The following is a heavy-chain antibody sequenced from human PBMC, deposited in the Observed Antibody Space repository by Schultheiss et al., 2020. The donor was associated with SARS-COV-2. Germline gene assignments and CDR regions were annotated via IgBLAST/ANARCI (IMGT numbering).Heavy chain of an antibody. J-gene: IGHJ6*02. V-gene: IGHV3-33*08. CDR2: LWYDGSNK. Sequence: GGSLRLSCAASGFAFSSYGMHWVRQAPGKGLEWVAVLWYDGSNKYYADSVKGRFTISRDNSKNTLYLQMNSLRAEDTAVYYCARQNYDFWSGYAFNYYYYGMDVWGQGATVTVSS. CDR3: ARQNYDFWSGYAFNYYYYGMDV. D-gene: IGHD3-3*01. CDR1: GFAFSSYG.